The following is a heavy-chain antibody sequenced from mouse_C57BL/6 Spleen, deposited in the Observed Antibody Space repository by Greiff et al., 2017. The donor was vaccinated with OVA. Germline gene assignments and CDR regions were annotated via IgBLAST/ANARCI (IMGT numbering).Heavy chain of an antibody. D-gene: IGHD1-1*01. CDR1: GYTFTDYE. CDR2: IDPETGGT. V-gene: IGHV1-15*01. CDR3: TRSFITTVVTNFAN. Sequence: VQLQQSGAELVRPGASVTLSCKASGYTFTDYEMHWVKQTPVHGLEWIGAIDPETGGTAYNQKFKGKAILTAAKSSSTAYMELRSLPSEDSAVYYCTRSFITTVVTNFANWGPGTTLTVSS. J-gene: IGHJ2*01.